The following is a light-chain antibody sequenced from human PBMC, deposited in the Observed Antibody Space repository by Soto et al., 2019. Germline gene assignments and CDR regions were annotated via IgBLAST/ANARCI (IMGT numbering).Light chain of an antibody. CDR2: GSF. CDR3: QQYGGSPPYT. V-gene: IGKV3-20*01. Sequence: EIVLTQSPGTLSLSPGERASLSCRASQSVRNNYLAWYQQKPGQPRRHLNFGSFTSAAGIPDRFSGSGSGTDFTLTISRLEPEDFAVYFCQQYGGSPPYTFGQGAKVEIK. CDR1: QSVRNNY. J-gene: IGKJ2*01.